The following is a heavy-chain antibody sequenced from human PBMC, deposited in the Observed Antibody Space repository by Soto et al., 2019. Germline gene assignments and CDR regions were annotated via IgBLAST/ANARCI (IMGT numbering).Heavy chain of an antibody. V-gene: IGHV4-34*01. CDR1: GGSFSGYY. CDR3: AALSYYGSGSTPYFDY. CDR2: INHSGST. D-gene: IGHD3-10*01. Sequence: QVQLQQWGAGLLKPSETLSLTCAVYGGSFSGYYWSWIRQPPGKGLEWIGEINHSGSTNYNPSLKSRVTISVDTSKNQFSLTLSSVTAADTAVYYCAALSYYGSGSTPYFDYWGQGTLVTVSS. J-gene: IGHJ4*02.